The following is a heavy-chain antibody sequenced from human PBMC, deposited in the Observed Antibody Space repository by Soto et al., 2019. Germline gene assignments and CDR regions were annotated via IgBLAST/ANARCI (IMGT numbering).Heavy chain of an antibody. CDR1: GFNVSDNY. V-gene: IGHV3-53*01. J-gene: IGHJ4*02. CDR2: FFTGGST. D-gene: IGHD6-19*01. Sequence: GSLRLSCAAAGFNVSDNYMGWVRQAPGKGLEWVSSFFTGGSTDYADSVKGRFTISRDDSKNTVYLQTNSLRAEDTAVYFCVRERRGLGIGFDHWGQGTLVTVSS. CDR3: VRERRGLGIGFDH.